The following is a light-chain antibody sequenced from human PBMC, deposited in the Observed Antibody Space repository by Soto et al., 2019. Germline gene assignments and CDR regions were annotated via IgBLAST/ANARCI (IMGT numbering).Light chain of an antibody. J-gene: IGLJ2*01. V-gene: IGLV1-44*01. CDR1: SSNIGSNS. CDR2: SSN. Sequence: QSVLTQPPSASGTPGQRVTISCSGSSSNIGSNSVNWYQQLPGTAPKLLMYSSNQRPSGFPDRFSGSKSGTSASLAISGLQSEDEADYYCAAWDDSLNGVVFGGGTKVTVL. CDR3: AAWDDSLNGVV.